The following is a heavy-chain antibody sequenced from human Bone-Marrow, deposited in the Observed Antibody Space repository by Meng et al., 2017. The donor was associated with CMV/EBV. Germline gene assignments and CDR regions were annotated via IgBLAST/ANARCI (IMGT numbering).Heavy chain of an antibody. J-gene: IGHJ4*02. CDR3: AREAQLSYAGSFQVDY. Sequence: GGSLRLSCAASGFIFTSHGMHWVRQAPGKGLERVSFIRYDGNNKYYADSVRGRFTVSRDNSKNTLYLQMDSLRVEDTAVYYCAREAQLSYAGSFQVDYWGQGMLVTVSS. CDR2: IRYDGNNK. V-gene: IGHV3-30*02. CDR1: GFIFTSHG. D-gene: IGHD2-8*01.